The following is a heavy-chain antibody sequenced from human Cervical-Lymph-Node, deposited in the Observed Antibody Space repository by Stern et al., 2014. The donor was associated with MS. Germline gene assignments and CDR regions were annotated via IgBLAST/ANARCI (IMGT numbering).Heavy chain of an antibody. J-gene: IGHJ6*02. Sequence: VQLVQSGAEVKKPGSSVKVSCKASGGTFSSYAISWVRQAPGQGLEWMGGIIPIFGTANYAQKFQGRVTITADKSTSTAYMELSSLRSEDTAVYYCARVQEYSSSWLYYYYYGMDVWGQGTTVTVSS. CDR2: IIPIFGTA. V-gene: IGHV1-69*06. CDR3: ARVQEYSSSWLYYYYYGMDV. D-gene: IGHD6-13*01. CDR1: GGTFSSYA.